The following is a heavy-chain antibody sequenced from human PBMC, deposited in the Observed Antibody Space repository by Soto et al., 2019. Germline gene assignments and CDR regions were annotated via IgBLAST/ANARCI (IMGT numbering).Heavy chain of an antibody. D-gene: IGHD5-12*01. J-gene: IGHJ4*02. Sequence: QVQLVQSGPEVKKPGSSVKVSCKTPGGTFRSDTITWVRQAPGQGLEWMGRIIPLLETTDYAQKFQGRVTITADKSTGTEYMEVSSLRSEDTAIYYCVRNSPIGSTFSGYDGIDYWGQGTLVTVSS. CDR1: GGTFRSDT. CDR2: IIPLLETT. V-gene: IGHV1-69*08. CDR3: VRNSPIGSTFSGYDGIDY.